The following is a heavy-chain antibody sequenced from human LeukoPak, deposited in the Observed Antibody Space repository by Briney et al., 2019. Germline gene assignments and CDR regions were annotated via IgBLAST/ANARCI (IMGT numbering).Heavy chain of an antibody. CDR2: IIPIFGTA. D-gene: IGHD4-17*01. CDR3: ARLEITTVTTSDY. CDR1: GGTFNSYA. V-gene: IGHV1-69*01. Sequence: GSSVKVSCKASGGTFNSYAISWVRQAPGQGLEWMGGIIPIFGTANYVQKFQGRVTITADESTSTAYMELSSLRSEDAAVYYCARLEITTVTTSDYWGQGTLVTVSS. J-gene: IGHJ4*02.